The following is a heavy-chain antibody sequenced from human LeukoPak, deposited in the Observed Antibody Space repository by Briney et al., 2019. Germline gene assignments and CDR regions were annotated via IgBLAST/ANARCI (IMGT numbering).Heavy chain of an antibody. D-gene: IGHD6-19*01. CDR3: ARHETESSGWYRGAFDI. CDR2: IYHSGST. J-gene: IGHJ3*02. Sequence: SETLSLTCTVSGGSISSGGYYWSWIRQPPGKGLEWIGYIYHSGSTYYNPSLKSRVTISVDRSKNQFSLKLSSVTAADTAVYYCARHETESSGWYRGAFDIWGQGTMVTVSS. CDR1: GGSISSGGYY. V-gene: IGHV4-30-2*01.